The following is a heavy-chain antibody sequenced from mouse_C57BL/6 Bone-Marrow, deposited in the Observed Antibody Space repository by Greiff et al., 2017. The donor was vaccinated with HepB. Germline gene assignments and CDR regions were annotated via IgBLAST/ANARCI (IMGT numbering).Heavy chain of an antibody. J-gene: IGHJ3*01. CDR2: IFPGSGST. CDR3: ARLDSSGYVGFAY. D-gene: IGHD3-2*02. CDR1: GYTFTSYW. V-gene: IGHV1-55*01. Sequence: QVQLQQPGAELVKPGASVKMSCKASGYTFTSYWITWVKQRPGQGLEWIGDIFPGSGSTNYNEKFKSKATLTVDTSSSTAYMQLSSLTSEDSAVYYCARLDSSGYVGFAYWGQGTLVTVSA.